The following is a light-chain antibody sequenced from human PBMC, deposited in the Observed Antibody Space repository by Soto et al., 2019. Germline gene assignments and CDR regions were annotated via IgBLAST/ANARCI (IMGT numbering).Light chain of an antibody. CDR1: QIISTY. CDR2: GVS. CDR3: QQSYSTPRLT. J-gene: IGKJ4*01. V-gene: IGKV1-39*01. Sequence: DIEMTQSPSSLSASVGDRVSITCRASQIISTYLNWYQQKPGQAPKLLIYGVSTSQSGVPSRFSGSGSGTDFTLTISSLQPEDFATYYCQQSYSTPRLTFGGGTKVDI.